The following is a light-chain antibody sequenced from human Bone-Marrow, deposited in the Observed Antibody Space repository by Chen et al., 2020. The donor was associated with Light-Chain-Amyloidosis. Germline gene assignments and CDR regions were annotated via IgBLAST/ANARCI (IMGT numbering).Light chain of an antibody. CDR3: QSYQGSSQGV. CDR2: EDD. V-gene: IGLV6-57*01. CDR1: SGSIATNY. J-gene: IGLJ3*02. Sequence: NFMLTQPHSVSESPGKTVIISCTRSSGSIATNYVQWYQQRPGSSPTTLIYEDDQRPSGVPDRFSGSIGRSSNSASLTISGLKTEDEADYYCQSYQGSSQGVFGGGTKLTVL.